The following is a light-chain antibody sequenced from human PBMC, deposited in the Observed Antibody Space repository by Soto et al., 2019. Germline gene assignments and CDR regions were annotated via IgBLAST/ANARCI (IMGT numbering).Light chain of an antibody. CDR3: QQYNSYSPERT. CDR1: QSISSW. V-gene: IGKV1-5*01. J-gene: IGKJ1*01. Sequence: DIQMTQSPSTLSASVGDRVTITCRASQSISSWLAWYQQKPGKAPKLLIYDASSLESGVPSRFSGSGSGTEFTLTISSLQPDDFATYYCQQYNSYSPERTFGQGTKVE. CDR2: DAS.